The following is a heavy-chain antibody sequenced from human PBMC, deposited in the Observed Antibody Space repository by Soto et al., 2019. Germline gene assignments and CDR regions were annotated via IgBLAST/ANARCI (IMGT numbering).Heavy chain of an antibody. V-gene: IGHV4-30-4*01. CDR1: HGSISSGDSY. Sequence: QVQLQESGPGLVKPSQTLSLTCTASHGSISSGDSYWGWIRQLPGKGLEWIGHTYYSGSTSYNSSLKNRLAISADTSKNQFSLKLSSVTAADTAVYFCARARVVLGGRVSEYFDLWGQGTLVTVSS. CDR2: TYYSGST. CDR3: ARARVVLGGRVSEYFDL. D-gene: IGHD2-15*01. J-gene: IGHJ4*02.